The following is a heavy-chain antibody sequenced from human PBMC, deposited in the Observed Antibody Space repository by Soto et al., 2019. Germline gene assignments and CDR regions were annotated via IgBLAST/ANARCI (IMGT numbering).Heavy chain of an antibody. CDR3: ATGYSSGWYPLAGHMDV. D-gene: IGHD6-19*01. Sequence: AASVKVSCKASGYTFTSYGISWVRQAPGQGLEWMGWISAYNGNTNYAQKLQGRVTMTTDTSTSTAYMELRSLRSDDTAVYYCATGYSSGWYPLAGHMDVWGQGTTVTVSS. J-gene: IGHJ6*02. CDR2: ISAYNGNT. V-gene: IGHV1-18*04. CDR1: GYTFTSYG.